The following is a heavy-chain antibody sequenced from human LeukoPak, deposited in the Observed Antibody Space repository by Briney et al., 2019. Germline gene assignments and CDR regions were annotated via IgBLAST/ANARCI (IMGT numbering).Heavy chain of an antibody. CDR2: VSSSSSYI. J-gene: IGHJ3*02. CDR3: ARDLDSSGYDHAQNAFDI. V-gene: IGHV3-21*01. CDR1: GFTFSSYS. Sequence: GGSLRLSCAASGFTFSSYSMNWVRQAPGKGLEWVSSVSSSSSYIYYADSVKGRFTISRDNAKNSLYLQMNSLRAEDTAVYYCARDLDSSGYDHAQNAFDIWGQGTMVTVSS. D-gene: IGHD3-22*01.